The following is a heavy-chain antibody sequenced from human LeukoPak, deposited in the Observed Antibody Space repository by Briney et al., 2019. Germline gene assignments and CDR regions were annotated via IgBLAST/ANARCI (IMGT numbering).Heavy chain of an antibody. D-gene: IGHD6-6*01. Sequence: ASVKVSCKASGYTFTSYAMNWVRQAPGQGPEWMGWINTNNGNPTYAQGFTGRFVFSLDTSVSTAYLQISSLKAEDTAVYYCGRGDIAAHQSTIGYWGQGTLVTVSS. J-gene: IGHJ4*02. CDR3: GRGDIAAHQSTIGY. CDR2: INTNNGNP. CDR1: GYTFTSYA. V-gene: IGHV7-4-1*02.